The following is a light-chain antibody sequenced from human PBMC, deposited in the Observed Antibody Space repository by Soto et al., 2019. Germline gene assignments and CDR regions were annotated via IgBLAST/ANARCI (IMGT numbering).Light chain of an antibody. CDR3: QQYKTDSRT. J-gene: IGKJ2*01. CDR2: KAS. V-gene: IGKV1-5*03. CDR1: QSISPG. Sequence: DIQMTQSPSTLSASVGDRVTITCRASQSISPGLAWYQQKPGKAPKILIYKASSLESGVPSRFSGSDSGTEVTLTLSSLQPDDFATYYCQQYKTDSRTFGQGTKLQIK.